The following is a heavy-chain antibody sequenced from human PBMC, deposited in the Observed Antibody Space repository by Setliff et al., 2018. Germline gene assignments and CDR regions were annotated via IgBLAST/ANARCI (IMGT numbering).Heavy chain of an antibody. Sequence: GGSLRLSCAASGFTFSSYAMSWVRQAPGKGLERVSVIYSGGSSTYYADSVKGRFTISRDNSKNTLYLQMNSLRAEDTAVYYCARDGYYNFWSGYYLSYYYYYMDVWGKGTTVTVSS. D-gene: IGHD3-3*01. CDR1: GFTFSSYA. J-gene: IGHJ6*03. V-gene: IGHV3-23*03. CDR3: ARDGYYNFWSGYYLSYYYYYMDV. CDR2: IYSGGSST.